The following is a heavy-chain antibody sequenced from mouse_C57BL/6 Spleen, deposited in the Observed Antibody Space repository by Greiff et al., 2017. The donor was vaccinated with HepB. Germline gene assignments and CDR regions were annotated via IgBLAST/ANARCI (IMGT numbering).Heavy chain of an antibody. J-gene: IGHJ4*01. CDR3: ASEENYCGSSYDCAIDD. V-gene: IGHV1-55*01. CDR2: IYPGSGST. D-gene: IGHD1-1*01. CDR1: GYTFTSYW. Sequence: QVQLQQPGAELVKPGASVKMSCKASGYTFTSYWITWVKQRPGQGLEWIGDIYPGSGSTNYNEKFKSKATLTVDTSSSTAYMQLSSLTSEDSAVYYCASEENYCGSSYDCAIDDWGQGTSVTVSS.